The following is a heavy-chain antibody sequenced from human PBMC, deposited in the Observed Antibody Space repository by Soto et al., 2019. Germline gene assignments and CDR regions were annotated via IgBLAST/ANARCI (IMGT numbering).Heavy chain of an antibody. CDR2: IYYSGST. J-gene: IGHJ6*02. Sequence: SETLSLTCTVSGGSISSGDCYWSWVRQPPGKGLEWIGYIYYSGSTYYNPSLKSRVTISVDTSKNQFSLKLSSVTAADAAVYYCARASRLWFGELLKRNDYYGMDVWGQGTTVT. D-gene: IGHD3-10*01. V-gene: IGHV4-30-4*01. CDR3: ARASRLWFGELLKRNDYYGMDV. CDR1: GGSISSGDCY.